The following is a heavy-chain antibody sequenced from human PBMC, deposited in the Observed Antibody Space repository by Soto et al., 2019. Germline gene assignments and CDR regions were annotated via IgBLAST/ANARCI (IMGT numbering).Heavy chain of an antibody. D-gene: IGHD3-22*01. Sequence: QVQLVQSGAEVKKPGSSVKVSCKASGGTFSSYAISWVRQAPGQGLEWMGGIIPIFGTANYAQKFQGRVTITADESTSTAYMELSSLRSEDTAVYYCARVPYYYDSSGYPAYFDSWGQGTLVTVSS. V-gene: IGHV1-69*12. CDR2: IIPIFGTA. J-gene: IGHJ4*02. CDR1: GGTFSSYA. CDR3: ARVPYYYDSSGYPAYFDS.